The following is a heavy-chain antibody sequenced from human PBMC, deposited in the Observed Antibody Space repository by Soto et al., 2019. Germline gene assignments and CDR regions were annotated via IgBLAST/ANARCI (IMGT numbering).Heavy chain of an antibody. V-gene: IGHV6-1*01. CDR2: TYYRSKWYN. J-gene: IGHJ4*02. CDR1: GDSVSRNRAA. Sequence: SQTLSLTCAISGDSVSRNRAAWNWIRQYPSRGREWLGRTYYRSKWYNEYAGTVKLRITMTPDTSKNQCYLQLKAVTPEDTAVYYCARGEGKTGNFDYWGQGTLVTVSS. D-gene: IGHD1-1*01. CDR3: ARGEGKTGNFDY.